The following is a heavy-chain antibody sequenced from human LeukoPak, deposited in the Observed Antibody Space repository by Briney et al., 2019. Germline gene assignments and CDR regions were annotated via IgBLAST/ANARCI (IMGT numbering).Heavy chain of an antibody. D-gene: IGHD6-19*01. Sequence: SVKVSCKASGGTFSSYAISWVRQAPGQGLEWMGGIIPIFGTANYAQKFQGRVTITADKSTSIAYMELSSLRSEDTAVYYCARAHSSGWYAYYFDYWGQGTLVTVSS. CDR2: IIPIFGTA. V-gene: IGHV1-69*06. J-gene: IGHJ4*02. CDR1: GGTFSSYA. CDR3: ARAHSSGWYAYYFDY.